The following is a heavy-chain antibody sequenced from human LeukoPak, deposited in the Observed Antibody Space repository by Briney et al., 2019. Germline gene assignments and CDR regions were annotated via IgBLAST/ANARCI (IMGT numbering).Heavy chain of an antibody. CDR1: GFTFSSYG. CDR2: ISWNSGSI. V-gene: IGHV3-9*01. D-gene: IGHD3-16*01. J-gene: IGHJ3*02. CDR3: AKDWGLPPGGFDI. Sequence: GGSLRLSCAASGFTFSSYGMHWVRQAPGKGLEWVSGISWNSGSIGYADSVKGRFTISRDNAKNSLYLQMNSLRAEDTALYYCAKDWGLPPGGFDIWGQGTMVTVSS.